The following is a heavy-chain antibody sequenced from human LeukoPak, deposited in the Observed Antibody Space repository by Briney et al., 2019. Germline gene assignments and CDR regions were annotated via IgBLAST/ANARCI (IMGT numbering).Heavy chain of an antibody. CDR1: GGSISSYY. V-gene: IGHV4-59*01. CDR3: ARSRAVTPYAFDI. CDR2: IYYSGST. Sequence: SETLSLTCTVSGGSISSYYWSWIRQPPGKGLEWIGYIYYSGSTNYNPSLKSRVTISVDTSKNQFSLKLSSVTAADTAVYYCARSRAVTPYAFDIWGQGTMVTVSS. J-gene: IGHJ3*02. D-gene: IGHD4-11*01.